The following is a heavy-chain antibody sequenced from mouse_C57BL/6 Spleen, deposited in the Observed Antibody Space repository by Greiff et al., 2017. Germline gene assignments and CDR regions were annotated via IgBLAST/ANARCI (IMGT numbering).Heavy chain of an antibody. Sequence: QVQLQQSGPELVKPGASVKISCKASGYAFSSSWMNWVKQRPGKGLEWIGRIYPGDGDTNYNGKFKGKATLTADKSSSTAYMQLSSLTSEDSAVYFCARDGDGSSYVYWYFDVWGTGTTVTVSS. J-gene: IGHJ1*03. CDR3: ARDGDGSSYVYWYFDV. V-gene: IGHV1-82*01. CDR1: GYAFSSSW. CDR2: IYPGDGDT. D-gene: IGHD1-1*01.